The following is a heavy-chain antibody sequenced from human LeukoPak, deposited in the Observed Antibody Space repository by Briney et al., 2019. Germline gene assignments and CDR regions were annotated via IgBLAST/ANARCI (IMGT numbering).Heavy chain of an antibody. CDR3: AKDLNSNYDFWSGYFSLHYYYYGMDV. D-gene: IGHD3-3*01. J-gene: IGHJ6*02. V-gene: IGHV3-30*18. CDR1: GFTFSSYG. CDR2: ISYDGSNK. Sequence: PGRSLRLSCAASGFTFSSYGMHWVRQAPGKGLEWVAVISYDGSNKYYADSVKGRFTISRDNSKNTLYLQMNSLRAEDTAVYYCAKDLNSNYDFWSGYFSLHYYYYGMDVWGQGTTVTVSS.